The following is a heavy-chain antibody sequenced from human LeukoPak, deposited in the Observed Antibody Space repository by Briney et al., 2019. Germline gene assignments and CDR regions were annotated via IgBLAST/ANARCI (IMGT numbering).Heavy chain of an antibody. D-gene: IGHD6-19*01. J-gene: IGHJ4*01. Sequence: PSGTLSLTCAVSAGTICCRKWGRWARQPPGKGLERIGDISHSGSPYYNPSLKSRLTISVDKSKSQFSLNLSSVNAADTAVYYCASSTVASSHYFDFWGHGTLVTVSS. CDR2: ISHSGSP. V-gene: IGHV4-4*02. CDR1: AGTICCRKW. CDR3: ASSTVASSHYFDF.